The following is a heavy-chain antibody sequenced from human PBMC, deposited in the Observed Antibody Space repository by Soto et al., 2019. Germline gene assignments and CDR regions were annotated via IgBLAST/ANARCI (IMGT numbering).Heavy chain of an antibody. CDR3: ARERHYVWGSYRSFDY. CDR1: GFTFSSYW. V-gene: IGHV3-7*03. D-gene: IGHD3-16*02. Sequence: EVQLVESGGGLVQPGGSLRLSCAASGFTFSSYWMSWVRQAPGKGLEWVANIKQDGSEKYYVDSVKGRFTISRDNAKNSLYLQMNSLRAEDTAVYYCARERHYVWGSYRSFDYWGQGTLVTVCS. J-gene: IGHJ4*02. CDR2: IKQDGSEK.